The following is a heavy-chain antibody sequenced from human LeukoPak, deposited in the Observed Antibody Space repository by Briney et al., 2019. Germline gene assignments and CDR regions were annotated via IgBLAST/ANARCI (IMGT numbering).Heavy chain of an antibody. V-gene: IGHV3-7*01. CDR3: ARALAFDI. CDR2: IKQDGSEK. CDR1: GFTFSNAW. J-gene: IGHJ3*02. Sequence: GGSLRLSCAASGFTFSNAWMSWVRQAPGKGLEWVANIKQDGSEKYYVDSVKGRFTISRDNAKNSLYLQMNSLRAEDTAVYYCARALAFDIWGQGTMVTVSS.